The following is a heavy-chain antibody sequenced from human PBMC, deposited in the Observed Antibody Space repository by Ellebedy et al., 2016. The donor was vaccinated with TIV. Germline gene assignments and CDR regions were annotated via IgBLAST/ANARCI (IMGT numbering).Heavy chain of an antibody. Sequence: GESLKISCAASGFTFNNYWMHWVRQAPGKGLVWVSRINTDGSSPIYADSVKGRFTISRDNAKNTLYLQMNSLRAEDTALYFCARNRFCSGGDCYALAYWGQGTLVTVSS. CDR2: INTDGSSP. J-gene: IGHJ4*02. D-gene: IGHD2-15*01. CDR1: GFTFNNYW. CDR3: ARNRFCSGGDCYALAY. V-gene: IGHV3-74*01.